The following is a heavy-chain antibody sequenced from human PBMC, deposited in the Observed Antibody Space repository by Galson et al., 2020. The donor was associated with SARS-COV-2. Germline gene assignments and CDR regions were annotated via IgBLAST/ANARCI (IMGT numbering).Heavy chain of an antibody. CDR2: ISNDGNMK. CDR1: EFTFSTYG. Sequence: GGSLRLSCTATEFTFSTYGMHWVRQAPGKGLEWLAVISNDGNMKFYEDSVKGRFTISRDNSKDTLYLEMNSLRVEDTAVYYCAKDHGKTVQVPGFLDYWGQGSLVTVSS. CDR3: AKDHGKTVQVPGFLDY. V-gene: IGHV3-30*18. D-gene: IGHD1-26*01. J-gene: IGHJ4*02.